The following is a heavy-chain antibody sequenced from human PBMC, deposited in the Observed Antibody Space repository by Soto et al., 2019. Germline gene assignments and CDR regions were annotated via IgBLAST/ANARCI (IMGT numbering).Heavy chain of an antibody. CDR3: ARESSYDSSGYRAMDYYYYGMDV. CDR2: ISYDGSNK. D-gene: IGHD3-22*01. CDR1: GFTFSSYA. J-gene: IGHJ6*02. V-gene: IGHV3-30-3*01. Sequence: GGSLRLSCAASGFTFSSYAMHWVRQAPGKGLEWVAVISYDGSNKYYADSGKGRFTISRDNSKNTLYLQMNSLRAEDTAVYYCARESSYDSSGYRAMDYYYYGMDVWGQGTTVTVSS.